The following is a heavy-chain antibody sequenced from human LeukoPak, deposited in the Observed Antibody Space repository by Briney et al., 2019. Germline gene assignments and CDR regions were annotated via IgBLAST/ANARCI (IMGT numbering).Heavy chain of an antibody. Sequence: SETLSLTCTVSGGSISSGGYYWSWIRQHPGKGLEWIGYIYYSGSTYYNPSLKSRVTISVDTSKNRFSLKLSSVTAADTAVYYCARGAPYSSSGYNWFDPWGQGTLVTVSS. V-gene: IGHV4-31*03. CDR2: IYYSGST. D-gene: IGHD6-13*01. CDR1: GGSISSGGYY. J-gene: IGHJ5*02. CDR3: ARGAPYSSSGYNWFDP.